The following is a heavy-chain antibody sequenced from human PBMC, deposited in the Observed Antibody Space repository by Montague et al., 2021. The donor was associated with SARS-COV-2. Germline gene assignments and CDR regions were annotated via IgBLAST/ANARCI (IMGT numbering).Heavy chain of an antibody. CDR1: GGSFSDYY. Sequence: SETLSLTCAVYGGSFSDYYWSWIRQPPGKGLEWIGEINHRGTSKYNTSLKSRVSISLDTSMNQFSLYLSSVTAADTAVYYCARGRQHFNMIVVVMTGGEYYFDYWGQGTLVTVSS. J-gene: IGHJ4*02. D-gene: IGHD3-22*01. V-gene: IGHV4-34*01. CDR2: INHRGTS. CDR3: ARGRQHFNMIVVVMTGGEYYFDY.